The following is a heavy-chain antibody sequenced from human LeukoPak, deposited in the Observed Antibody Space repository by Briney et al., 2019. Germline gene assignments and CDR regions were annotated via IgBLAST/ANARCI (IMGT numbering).Heavy chain of an antibody. Sequence: GGSLRLSCAASGFTFSSYSMNWVRQAPGKGLEWVSYISSSSTTVYYADSVKGRFTISRDNAKNSLYLQMNSLRDEDTAVYYCARDNSSSWYQGWFDPWGQGTLVTVSS. CDR2: ISSSSTTV. J-gene: IGHJ5*02. V-gene: IGHV3-48*02. CDR1: GFTFSSYS. D-gene: IGHD6-13*01. CDR3: ARDNSSSWYQGWFDP.